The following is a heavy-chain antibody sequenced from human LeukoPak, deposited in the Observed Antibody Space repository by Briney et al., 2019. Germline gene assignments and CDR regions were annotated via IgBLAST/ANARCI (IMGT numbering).Heavy chain of an antibody. V-gene: IGHV4-38-2*02. Sequence: KPSETLSLTCTVSGYSISSGYYWGWIRQPPGKGLEWIGSIYHSGSTYYNPSLKSRVTISVDTSKNQFSLKLSSVTAADTAVYYCARGLRRYYYYYMDVWGKGTTVTVSS. CDR2: IYHSGST. J-gene: IGHJ6*03. CDR1: GYSISSGYY. D-gene: IGHD3-16*01. CDR3: ARGLRRYYYYYMDV.